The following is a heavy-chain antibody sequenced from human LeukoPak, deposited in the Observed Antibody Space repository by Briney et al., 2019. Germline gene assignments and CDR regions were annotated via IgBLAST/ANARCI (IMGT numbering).Heavy chain of an antibody. CDR1: GYTFTSYY. CDR2: INPSGGST. CDR3: ARVSSSGWYYFDY. Sequence: GASVKVSCKASGYTFTSYYMHWVRQAPGQGLEWMGIINPSGGSTSYAQKFQGRVTMTRDMSTSTVYMELSSPRSEDTAVYYCARVSSSGWYYFDYWGQGTLVTVSS. J-gene: IGHJ4*02. D-gene: IGHD6-19*01. V-gene: IGHV1-46*01.